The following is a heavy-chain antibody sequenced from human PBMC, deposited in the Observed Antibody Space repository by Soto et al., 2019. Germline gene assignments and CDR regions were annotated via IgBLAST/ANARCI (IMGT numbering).Heavy chain of an antibody. CDR2: IYGDGSA. J-gene: IGHJ4*02. CDR1: GDSIGGYY. CDR3: AREIPSVTGYYMGLDY. V-gene: IGHV4-59*01. Sequence: QVQLEESGPGLVRPSETLSLTCAVSGDSIGGYYWNWIRQAPGKGLEWLAHIYGDGSANYNPTLKRRVLISADSAKNQVSLTLRSVTAADTAVYFCAREIPSVTGYYMGLDYWGQEMLVTVSS. D-gene: IGHD3-9*01.